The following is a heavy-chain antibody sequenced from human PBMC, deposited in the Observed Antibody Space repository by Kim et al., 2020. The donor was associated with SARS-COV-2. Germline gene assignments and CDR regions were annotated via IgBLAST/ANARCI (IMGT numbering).Heavy chain of an antibody. CDR3: ARGTIYCSSTSCPDYYYYYMDV. Sequence: ASVKVSCKASGYTFTSYGISWVRQAPGQGLEWMGWISAYNGNTNYAQKLQGRVTMTTDTSTSTAYMELRSLRSDDTAVYYCARGTIYCSSTSCPDYYYYYMDVWGKGTTITVSS. D-gene: IGHD2-2*01. J-gene: IGHJ6*03. CDR2: ISAYNGNT. V-gene: IGHV1-18*01. CDR1: GYTFTSYG.